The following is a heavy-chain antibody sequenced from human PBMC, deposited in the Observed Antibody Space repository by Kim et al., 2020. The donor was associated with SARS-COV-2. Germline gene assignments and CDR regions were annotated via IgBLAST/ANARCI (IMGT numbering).Heavy chain of an antibody. D-gene: IGHD2-2*02. CDR3: ATVHAIGYCSSTSCYSWFDP. V-gene: IGHV1-24*01. J-gene: IGHJ5*02. CDR2: FDPEDGET. Sequence: ASVKVSCKVSGYTLTELSMHWVRQAPGKGLEWMGGFDPEDGETIYAQKFQGRVTMTEDTSTDTAYMELSSLRSEDTAVYYCATVHAIGYCSSTSCYSWFDPWGQGTLVTVSS. CDR1: GYTLTELS.